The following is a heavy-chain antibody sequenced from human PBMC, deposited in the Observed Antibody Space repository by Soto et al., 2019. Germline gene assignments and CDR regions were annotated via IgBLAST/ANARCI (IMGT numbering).Heavy chain of an antibody. CDR1: GYTFTNYD. CDR2: MNPNSGNT. D-gene: IGHD2-2*01. Sequence: ASVKVSCKASGYTFTNYDINWVRQATGQGLEWMGWMNPNSGNTGYAQKFQGRLTMTRDTSISTAYMELSSLRSEDTAVYYCARGPWQGYCSSTSCWFDPWGQGTLVTVSS. V-gene: IGHV1-8*01. J-gene: IGHJ5*02. CDR3: ARGPWQGYCSSTSCWFDP.